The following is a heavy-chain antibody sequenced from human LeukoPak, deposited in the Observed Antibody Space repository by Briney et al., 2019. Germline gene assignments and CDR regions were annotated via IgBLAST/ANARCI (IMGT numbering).Heavy chain of an antibody. CDR1: GGTFSSYA. J-gene: IGHJ4*02. V-gene: IGHV1-46*01. D-gene: IGHD1-26*01. CDR2: INPSGGST. Sequence: ASVKVSCKASGGTFSSYAISWVRQAPGQGLEWMGIINPSGGSTSYAQKFQGRVTMTRDTSTSTVYMELSSLRSEDTAVYYCARDSSVGASLDYWGQGTLVTVSS. CDR3: ARDSSVGASLDY.